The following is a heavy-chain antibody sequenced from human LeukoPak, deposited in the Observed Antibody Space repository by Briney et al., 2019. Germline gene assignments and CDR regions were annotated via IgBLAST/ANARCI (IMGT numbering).Heavy chain of an antibody. D-gene: IGHD3-3*01. CDR1: GGSISSYY. CDR3: ARVGPATYYDFWSGYCHVDY. J-gene: IGHJ4*02. CDR2: IYYSGST. V-gene: IGHV4-59*01. Sequence: SETLSLTCTVSGGSISSYYWSWIRQPPGKGLEWIGYIYYSGSTNYNPSLKSRVTISVDTSKNQFSLKLSSVTAADTAVYYCARVGPATYYDFWSGYCHVDYWGQGTLVTVSS.